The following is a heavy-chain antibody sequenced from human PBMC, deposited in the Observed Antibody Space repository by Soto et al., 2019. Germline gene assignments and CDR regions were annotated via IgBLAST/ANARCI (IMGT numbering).Heavy chain of an antibody. J-gene: IGHJ3*02. Sequence: GGSLRLSCAASGFTFSSYSMNWVRQAPGKGLEWVSSISSSSSYIYYADSVKGRFTISRDNAKNSLYLQMNSLRAEDTAVYYCARVYCGGDCYHHAFDIWGQGTIVTVSS. CDR2: ISSSSSYI. D-gene: IGHD2-21*02. CDR3: ARVYCGGDCYHHAFDI. V-gene: IGHV3-21*01. CDR1: GFTFSSYS.